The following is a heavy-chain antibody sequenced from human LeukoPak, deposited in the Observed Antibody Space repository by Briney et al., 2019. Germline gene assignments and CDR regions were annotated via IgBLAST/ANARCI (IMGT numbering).Heavy chain of an antibody. V-gene: IGHV3-23*01. CDR3: AKDRYDILTGYPIVNWFDP. CDR1: GFTFSSYA. J-gene: IGHJ5*02. Sequence: GGSLRLSCVASGFTFSSYAMSWVRQAPGKGLEWVSAISGSGGSTYYADSVKGRFTISRDNSKNTLYLQMNSLRAEDTAVYYCAKDRYDILTGYPIVNWFDPWGQGTLVTVSS. D-gene: IGHD3-9*01. CDR2: ISGSGGST.